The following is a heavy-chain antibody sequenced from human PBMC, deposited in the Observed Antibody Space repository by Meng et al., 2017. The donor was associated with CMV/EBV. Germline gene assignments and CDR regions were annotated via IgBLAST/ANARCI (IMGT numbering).Heavy chain of an antibody. CDR3: ARGRPPGYSYGGYFDY. Sequence: YGGSFSGYSWSWIRQPPGKGLEWIGEINHSGSTNYNPSLESRVTISVDTSKNQLSLKLSSVTAADTAVYYCARGRPPGYSYGGYFDYWGQGTLVTVSS. V-gene: IGHV4-34*01. CDR1: GGSFSGYS. CDR2: INHSGST. J-gene: IGHJ4*02. D-gene: IGHD5-18*01.